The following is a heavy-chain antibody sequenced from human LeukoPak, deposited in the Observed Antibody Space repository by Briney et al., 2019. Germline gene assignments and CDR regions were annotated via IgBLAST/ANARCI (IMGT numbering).Heavy chain of an antibody. V-gene: IGHV4-59*08. Sequence: TPSETLSLTCAVYGESFSGYYWSWIRQPPGKGLEWIAYISDIGSINYNPSLKSRVTISLDTSKNQFSLKLSSVTAADTAVYYCAGHHPRNTVDFWGQGTLATVSS. J-gene: IGHJ4*02. CDR1: GESFSGYY. D-gene: IGHD2-8*02. CDR3: AGHHPRNTVDF. CDR2: ISDIGSI.